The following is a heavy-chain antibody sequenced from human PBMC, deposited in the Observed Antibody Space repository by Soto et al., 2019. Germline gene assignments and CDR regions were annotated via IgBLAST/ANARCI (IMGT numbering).Heavy chain of an antibody. Sequence: PSETLSLTCTVSGGSISSYYWSWIRQPPGKGLEWIGYIYYSGSTNYNPSLKSRVTISVDTSKNQFSLKLSSVTAADTAVYYCARLYYGDYWRYFDYWGQGTLVTVSS. CDR3: ARLYYGDYWRYFDY. CDR1: GGSISSYY. D-gene: IGHD4-17*01. J-gene: IGHJ4*02. CDR2: IYYSGST. V-gene: IGHV4-59*08.